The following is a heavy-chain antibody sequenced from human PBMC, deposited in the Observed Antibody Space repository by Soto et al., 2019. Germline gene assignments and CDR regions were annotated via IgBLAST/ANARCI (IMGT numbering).Heavy chain of an antibody. D-gene: IGHD6-13*01. V-gene: IGHV1-69*06. Sequence: QVQLVQSGAEVKKPGSSVKVSGKASGGTFSSYAFSWVRQAPGQGLEWMGGIIPMFDTSNYAQKFQGRVTITADKSTSTAYMELSSLRSEDTAVYYCATQIATAGTRSRFVPWGQGTLVTVSS. CDR1: GGTFSSYA. CDR3: ATQIATAGTRSRFVP. J-gene: IGHJ5*02. CDR2: IIPMFDTS.